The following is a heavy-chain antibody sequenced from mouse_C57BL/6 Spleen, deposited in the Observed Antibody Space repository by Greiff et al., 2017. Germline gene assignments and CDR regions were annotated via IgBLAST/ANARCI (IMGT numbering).Heavy chain of an antibody. D-gene: IGHD2-4*01. V-gene: IGHV1-47*01. Sequence: VQLQQSGAELVKPGASVKMSCKASGYTFTAYPIEWVKHNHGKSLEWIGNFNPNNDDTKYNEKFKGKATLTVEKSSSTVYLELSRLTSDDAAVYCCARGGYDYDAGFAYWGQGTLLTVSA. J-gene: IGHJ3*01. CDR2: FNPNNDDT. CDR3: ARGGYDYDAGFAY. CDR1: GYTFTAYP.